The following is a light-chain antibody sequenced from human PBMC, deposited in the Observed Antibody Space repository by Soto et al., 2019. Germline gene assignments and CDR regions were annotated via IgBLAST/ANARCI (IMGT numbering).Light chain of an antibody. CDR3: QQSYSTPWT. CDR2: AAS. CDR1: QSISSY. V-gene: IGKV1-39*01. Sequence: DIQMTQSPSSLSASVGDRVTITCRASQSISSYLNWYQQKPGKAPKLLIYAASNLQSGVPSRFSGSGSGTIFTLTISSLQPEDFATYYCQQSYSTPWTFGQGTKVDIK. J-gene: IGKJ1*01.